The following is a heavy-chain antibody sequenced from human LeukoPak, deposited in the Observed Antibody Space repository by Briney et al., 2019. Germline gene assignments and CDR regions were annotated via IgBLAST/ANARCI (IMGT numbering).Heavy chain of an antibody. J-gene: IGHJ5*02. D-gene: IGHD3-10*01. CDR2: IYTSGST. CDR1: GGSISSYY. Sequence: SETLSLTCTVSGGSISSYYWSWIRQPAGKGLEWIGRIYTSGSTNYNPSLKSRVTMSVDTSKNQSSLKLSSVTAADTAVYYCARDPFYGSGSYNWFDPWGQGTLVTVSS. V-gene: IGHV4-4*07. CDR3: ARDPFYGSGSYNWFDP.